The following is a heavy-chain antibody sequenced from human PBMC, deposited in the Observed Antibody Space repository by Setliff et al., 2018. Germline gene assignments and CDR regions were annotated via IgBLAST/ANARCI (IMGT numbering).Heavy chain of an antibody. CDR2: MYYSGSF. J-gene: IGHJ4*02. V-gene: IGHV4-61*08. D-gene: IGHD5-12*01. Sequence: SETLSLTCDVSGSPFRDGASYWTWIRQPPGKGLEWVGYMYYSGSFNYNPSLKSRVTVSVDTSKNQFSLRLISVTAADTAVYYCARGGTFRYFDYWGQGTPVTVSS. CDR3: ARGGTFRYFDY. CDR1: GSPFRDGASY.